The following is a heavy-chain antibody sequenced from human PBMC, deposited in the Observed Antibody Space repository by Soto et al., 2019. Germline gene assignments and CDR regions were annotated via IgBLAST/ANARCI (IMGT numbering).Heavy chain of an antibody. Sequence: PSETLSLTCTVSVGSISGYYWSWIRQPPGKGLEWIGYIYYSGSTNYNPSLKSRVTISVDTSKNQFSLKLSSVTAADTAVYYCARGLAYFDYWGQGTLVTVSS. CDR3: ARGLAYFDY. J-gene: IGHJ4*02. D-gene: IGHD6-19*01. V-gene: IGHV4-59*01. CDR2: IYYSGST. CDR1: VGSISGYY.